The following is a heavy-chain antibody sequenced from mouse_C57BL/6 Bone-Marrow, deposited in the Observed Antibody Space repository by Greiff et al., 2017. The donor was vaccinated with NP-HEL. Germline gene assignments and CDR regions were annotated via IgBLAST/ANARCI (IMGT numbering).Heavy chain of an antibody. D-gene: IGHD2-2*01. V-gene: IGHV1-22*01. CDR2: INPNNGGT. CDR1: GYTFTDYN. CDR3: ARGYGYDGRAWFAY. Sequence: EVQLQQSGPELVKPGASVKMSCKASGYTFTDYNMHWVKQSHGKSLEWIGYINPNNGGTSYNQKFKGKATLTVNKSSSTAYMELRSLTSEDSAVYYCARGYGYDGRAWFAYWGQGTLVTVSA. J-gene: IGHJ3*01.